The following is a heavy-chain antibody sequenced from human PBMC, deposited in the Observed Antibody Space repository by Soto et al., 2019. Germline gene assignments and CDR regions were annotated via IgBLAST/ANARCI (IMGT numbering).Heavy chain of an antibody. Sequence: QVQLVESGGGVVQPGRSLRLSCAASGFTFSSYGMHWVRQAPGKGLEWVAVIWYDGSNKYYADSVKGRFTISRDNSKNKLYLQMNSLRAEDTAVYYCARDADSSSYGMDVWGQGTTVTVSS. CDR3: ARDADSSSYGMDV. CDR2: IWYDGSNK. V-gene: IGHV3-33*01. CDR1: GFTFSSYG. J-gene: IGHJ6*02.